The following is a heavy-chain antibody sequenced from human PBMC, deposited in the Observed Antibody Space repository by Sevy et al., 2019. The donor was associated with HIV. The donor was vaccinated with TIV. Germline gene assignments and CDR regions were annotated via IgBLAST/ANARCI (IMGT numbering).Heavy chain of an antibody. D-gene: IGHD3-22*01. CDR2: ISGSGGST. V-gene: IGHV3-23*01. Sequence: GGSLRLSCAASGFTLNNYAMNWVRQAPGKGLEWVSGISGSGGSTYYADSVKGRFTISRDNSKNTLYLQMSSLRVEDTAVYYCAKDSYFDNTDFDYWGQGTLVTVSS. J-gene: IGHJ4*02. CDR3: AKDSYFDNTDFDY. CDR1: GFTLNNYA.